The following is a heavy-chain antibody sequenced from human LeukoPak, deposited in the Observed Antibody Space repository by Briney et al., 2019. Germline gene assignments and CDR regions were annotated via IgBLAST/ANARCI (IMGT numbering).Heavy chain of an antibody. J-gene: IGHJ3*02. CDR1: GFTFSTYT. D-gene: IGHD5-24*01. CDR2: ISGSGSTI. Sequence: GGSLRLSCAASGFTFSTYTIHWVRQAPGKGLEWVSYISGSGSTIKHADSVKGRFTISRDNAKNSLYLQMNSLRAEDTAVYNCARWATGDDAFDMWGQGTMVTVSS. CDR3: ARWATGDDAFDM. V-gene: IGHV3-48*03.